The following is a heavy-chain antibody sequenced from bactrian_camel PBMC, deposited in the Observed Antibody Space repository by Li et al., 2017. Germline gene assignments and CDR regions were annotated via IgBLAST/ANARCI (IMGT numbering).Heavy chain of an antibody. V-gene: IGHV3S53*01. Sequence: HVQLVESGGGSVQAGGSLRLSCAASGLSVSSNCMGWYRQAPGKEREGVAHIHRRDGITHYSDSVKGRFTISQDNAKNMMYLQMDSLKPEDTAVYFCVPRAVDPFAYWGQGTQVTVS. J-gene: IGHJ6*01. CDR1: GLSVSSNC. CDR2: IHRRDGIT. CDR3: VPRAVDPFAY. D-gene: IGHD5*01.